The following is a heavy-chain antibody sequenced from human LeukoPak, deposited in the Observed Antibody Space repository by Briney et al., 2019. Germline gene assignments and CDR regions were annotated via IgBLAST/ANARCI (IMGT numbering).Heavy chain of an antibody. D-gene: IGHD3-9*01. CDR2: VLPIFGTA. V-gene: IGHV1-69*13. Sequence: SVKVSCKASGGTVSSYVISWVRQAPGQGLEWMGGVLPIFGTAIYAQKWQGRVTITADESTSTAYMELRSLRSEDTAIYYCARAEDQGRYFDWLPGFAPWGQGTLVTVSS. CDR1: GGTVSSYV. J-gene: IGHJ5*02. CDR3: ARAEDQGRYFDWLPGFAP.